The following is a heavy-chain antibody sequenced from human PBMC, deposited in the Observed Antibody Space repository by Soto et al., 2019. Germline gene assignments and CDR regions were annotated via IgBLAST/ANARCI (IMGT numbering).Heavy chain of an antibody. J-gene: IGHJ5*02. D-gene: IGHD3-10*01. CDR3: GRSSGLNWFDP. Sequence: QVQLVQSGAEVKKPGASVKVSCKASGYTFTNYAMHWVRQAPGQRLEWMGWINAGNGNTKYSQKFQGRVTITRNTPLSPAYMGLSSLGSEGTDVDYCGRSSGLNWFDPWGQGTLVTVSS. CDR2: INAGNGNT. V-gene: IGHV1-3*01. CDR1: GYTFTNYA.